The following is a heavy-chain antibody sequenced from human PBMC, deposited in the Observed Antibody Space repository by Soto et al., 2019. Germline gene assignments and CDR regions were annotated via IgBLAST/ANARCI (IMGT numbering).Heavy chain of an antibody. Sequence: DVQLVESGGGLVQPGRSLRLSCAASGFTFDDYAMHWVRQAPGKGLEWVSGISWNSGSIGYADSVKGRFTISRDNAKNSLYLQMNSLRAEDTALYYCAKVISRQWLEGIDYWGQGTLVTVSS. CDR1: GFTFDDYA. CDR3: AKVISRQWLEGIDY. J-gene: IGHJ4*02. D-gene: IGHD6-19*01. CDR2: ISWNSGSI. V-gene: IGHV3-9*01.